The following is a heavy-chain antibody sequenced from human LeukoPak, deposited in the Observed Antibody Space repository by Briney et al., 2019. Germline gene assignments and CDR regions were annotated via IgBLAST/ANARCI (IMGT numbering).Heavy chain of an antibody. D-gene: IGHD3-10*01. Sequence: ASVNVSCKFSVYTLTELSMHWVRQAPGKGREWMGGFDPEDGKTIYAQNFQGRVTMTEDTSTDTAYMELSSLRSEDTAVYYCVTDSVNYYYHGMDVWGQGTTVTVSS. CDR3: VTDSVNYYYHGMDV. V-gene: IGHV1-24*01. CDR1: VYTLTELS. J-gene: IGHJ6*02. CDR2: FDPEDGKT.